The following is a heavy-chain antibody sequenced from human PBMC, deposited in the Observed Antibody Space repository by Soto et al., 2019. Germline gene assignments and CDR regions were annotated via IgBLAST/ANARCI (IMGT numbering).Heavy chain of an antibody. CDR3: VRHQGRTTYDY. V-gene: IGHV4-59*08. D-gene: IGHD1-1*01. J-gene: IGHJ4*02. CDR2: VHDSWGS. CDR1: GGSISSYY. Sequence: SETLSLTCTVSGGSISSYYWSWIRQPPGKGLEWIGYVHDSWGSHYNPSLKSRVAISLDTSKSQFSLKLTSVTATDTAVYYCVRHQGRTTYDYWGQGTLVTVSS.